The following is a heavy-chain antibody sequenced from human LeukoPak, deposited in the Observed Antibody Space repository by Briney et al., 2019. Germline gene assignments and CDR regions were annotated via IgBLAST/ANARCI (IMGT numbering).Heavy chain of an antibody. J-gene: IGHJ3*02. CDR3: ASPSPWYNGPQEADAFDI. V-gene: IGHV4-31*03. CDR2: IYYSGST. Sequence: SETLSLTCTVSGGSISSGGYYWSWIRQHPGKGLEWSGYIYYSGSTYYNPSLKSRVTISVDTSKNQFSLKLSSVTAADTAVYYCASPSPWYNGPQEADAFDIWGQGTMVTVSS. D-gene: IGHD1-1*01. CDR1: GGSISSGGYY.